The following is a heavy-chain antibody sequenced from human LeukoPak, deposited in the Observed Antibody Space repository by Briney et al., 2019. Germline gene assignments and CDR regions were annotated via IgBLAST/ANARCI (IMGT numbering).Heavy chain of an antibody. CDR3: AKDRSRAAVDLDAFDI. V-gene: IGHV3-23*01. CDR1: GFTFSSYA. D-gene: IGHD6-13*01. CDR2: ISDSGGST. Sequence: GGSLRLSCAASGFTFSSYAMSWVRQAPGKGLEWFSAISDSGGSTYYADSVKGRFTISRDNSKNTLYLRMNSLRAEDTAVYYCAKDRSRAAVDLDAFDIWGQGTMVTVSS. J-gene: IGHJ3*02.